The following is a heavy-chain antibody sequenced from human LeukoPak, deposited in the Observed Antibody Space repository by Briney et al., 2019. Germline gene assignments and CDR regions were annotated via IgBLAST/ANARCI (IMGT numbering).Heavy chain of an antibody. D-gene: IGHD3-10*01. CDR3: AKSLDGSGSYYNGDY. CDR1: GFTFSSRA. CDR2: IGGSGDST. V-gene: IGHV3-23*01. Sequence: PGGSLRLSCAASGFTFSSRAMNWVRQAPGKGLEWVSTIGGSGDSTYYADSVADRFIISRDNSKNTLYLQMNSLRAEDTALYFCAKSLDGSGSYYNGDYWGQGTLVTVSS. J-gene: IGHJ4*02.